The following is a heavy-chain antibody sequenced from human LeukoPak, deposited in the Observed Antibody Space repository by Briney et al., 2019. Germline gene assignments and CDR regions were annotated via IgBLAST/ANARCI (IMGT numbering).Heavy chain of an antibody. CDR2: ISSSGSTI. Sequence: GGSLRLSCAASGFTFSDYYMSWIRQAPGKGLEWVSYISSSGSTIYYADSVKGRFTISRDNAKNSLYLQMNSLRAEDTAVYYCARSSKHYYYDSSGFYFDYWGQGTLVTVSS. V-gene: IGHV3-11*01. J-gene: IGHJ4*02. CDR3: ARSSKHYYYDSSGFYFDY. CDR1: GFTFSDYY. D-gene: IGHD3-22*01.